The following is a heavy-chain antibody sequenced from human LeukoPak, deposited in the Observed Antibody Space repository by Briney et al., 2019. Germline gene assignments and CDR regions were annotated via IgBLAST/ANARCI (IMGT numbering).Heavy chain of an antibody. V-gene: IGHV3-23*01. J-gene: IGHJ4*02. Sequence: GGSLRLSCAASGFIFTSYSMNWVRQAPGKGLEWVSTISGSGDSTYYADSVKGRFTISRDNSKNTLYLQMDSLRAEDTAVYYCARDRGYSCGYWGQGTLVTVSS. CDR3: ARDRGYSCGY. CDR2: ISGSGDST. CDR1: GFIFTSYS. D-gene: IGHD5-18*01.